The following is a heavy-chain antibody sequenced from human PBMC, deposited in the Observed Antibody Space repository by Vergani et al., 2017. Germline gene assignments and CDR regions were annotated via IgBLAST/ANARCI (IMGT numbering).Heavy chain of an antibody. D-gene: IGHD2-21*01. Sequence: QVQLVESGGGVLQPGRSLRLSCAASGCTFSSYGMHWVRQAPGKGLEWVAVISYDGSNKYYADSVKGRFTISRDNSKNTLYLQMNSLRAEDTAVYYCAKGYGGEDGFGYWGQGTLVTVSS. CDR3: AKGYGGEDGFGY. V-gene: IGHV3-30*18. J-gene: IGHJ4*02. CDR2: ISYDGSNK. CDR1: GCTFSSYG.